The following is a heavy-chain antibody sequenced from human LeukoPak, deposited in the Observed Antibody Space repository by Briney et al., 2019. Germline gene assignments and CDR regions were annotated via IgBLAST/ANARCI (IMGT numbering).Heavy chain of an antibody. CDR3: AKTLGGSPQGHDDAFDI. J-gene: IGHJ3*02. V-gene: IGHV3-30*18. Sequence: PGGSLRLSCTASGFIFSSYGMHWVRQAPGKGLEWVAGISYDGSNKYYADFVKGRFTISRDNAKNSLYLQMNSLRAEDTAVYYCAKTLGGSPQGHDDAFDIWGQGTMVTVSS. D-gene: IGHD6-13*01. CDR2: ISYDGSNK. CDR1: GFIFSSYG.